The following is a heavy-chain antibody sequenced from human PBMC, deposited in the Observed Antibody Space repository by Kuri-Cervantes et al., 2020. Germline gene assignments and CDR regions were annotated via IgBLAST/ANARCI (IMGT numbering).Heavy chain of an antibody. V-gene: IGHV3-11*04. CDR2: ISSSGSTI. D-gene: IGHD3-10*01. CDR1: GFTFSDYY. J-gene: IGHJ4*02. Sequence: GESLKISCAASGFTFSDYYMSWIRQAPGKGLEWVSYISSSGSTIYYADSVKGRFTISRDNAKNSLYLQMNSLRAEDTAVYYCARDGNYYGSGSYFFDYWGQGTLVTVSS. CDR3: ARDGNYYGSGSYFFDY.